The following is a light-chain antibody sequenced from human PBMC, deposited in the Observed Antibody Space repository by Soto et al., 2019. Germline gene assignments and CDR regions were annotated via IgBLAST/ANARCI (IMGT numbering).Light chain of an antibody. CDR2: LAS. CDR1: QGVLYSFNHKDY. V-gene: IGKV4-1*01. J-gene: IGKJ3*01. CDR3: QQYYSTPFT. Sequence: DILMNQAPDSLALSLGGKGPINCKSNQGVLYSFNHKDYLALYQQKTGQPPKPLLYLASTRESGVPDRFSGSGSGTDFTLTISSLQAEDVAVYYCQQYYSTPFTFGPGTKVDIK.